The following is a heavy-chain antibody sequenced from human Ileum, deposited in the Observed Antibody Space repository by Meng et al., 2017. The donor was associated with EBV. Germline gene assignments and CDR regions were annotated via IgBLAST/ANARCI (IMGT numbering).Heavy chain of an antibody. D-gene: IGHD3-22*01. CDR2: IYHHGTT. CDR3: ARLDSSGYYFGGWFDP. CDR1: GGSIISSKW. J-gene: IGHJ5*02. V-gene: IGHV4-4*02. Sequence: QVQLEDSGPRLVTPSGTVSLTCAVSGGSIISSKWWSWVRQSPGTGLEWIGEIYHHGTTNYNPSLKSRVTISVDTSKNKFFLNLTSLTAADTAVYYCARLDSSGYYFGGWFDPWGQGILVTVSS.